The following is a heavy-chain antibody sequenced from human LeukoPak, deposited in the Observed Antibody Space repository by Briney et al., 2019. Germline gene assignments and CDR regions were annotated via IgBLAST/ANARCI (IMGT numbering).Heavy chain of an antibody. J-gene: IGHJ4*02. CDR3: AKEIYYGSSAFFDY. V-gene: IGHV3-30*18. CDR1: GFIVSSNY. CDR2: IGYDGSNK. Sequence: GGSLRLSCAASGFIVSSNYMSWVRQAPGKGLEWVAVIGYDGSNKYYADSVKGRFTISRDNSKNTLYLQMNSLRTEDTAVYFCAKEIYYGSSAFFDYWGQGTLVTVSA. D-gene: IGHD3-22*01.